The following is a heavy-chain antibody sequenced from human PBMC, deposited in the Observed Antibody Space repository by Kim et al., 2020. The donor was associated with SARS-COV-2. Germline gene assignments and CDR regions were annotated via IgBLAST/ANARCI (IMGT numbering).Heavy chain of an antibody. CDR3: AREHYYDSSGYSH. Sequence: YADSVKGRFTISRDNSKNTLYLQMNSLRAEDTAVYYCAREHYYDSSGYSHWGQGTLVTVSS. J-gene: IGHJ4*02. V-gene: IGHV3-66*01. D-gene: IGHD3-22*01.